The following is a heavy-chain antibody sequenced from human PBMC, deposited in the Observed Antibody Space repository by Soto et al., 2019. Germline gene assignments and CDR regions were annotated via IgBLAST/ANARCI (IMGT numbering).Heavy chain of an antibody. V-gene: IGHV3-30*18. D-gene: IGHD3-16*01. CDR1: GFTFSSYG. CDR3: AKDVHPYTGPAESPWFDP. J-gene: IGHJ5*02. CDR2: ISYDGSNK. Sequence: GGSLRLSCAASGFTFSSYGMHWVRQAPGKGLEWVAVISYDGSNKYYADSVKGRFTISRDNSKNTLYLQMNSLRAEDTAVYYCAKDVHPYTGPAESPWFDPWGQGTLVTVSS.